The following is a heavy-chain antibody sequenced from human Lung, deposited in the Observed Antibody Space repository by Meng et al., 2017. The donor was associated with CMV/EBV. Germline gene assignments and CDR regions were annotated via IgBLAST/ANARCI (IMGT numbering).Heavy chain of an antibody. CDR3: VTSRLRAGPRETDY. CDR2: ISHDGSKE. Sequence: GGSXRLXFAASGFTFSNYGMHWVRQTPGKGPQWVALISHDGSKESYADSVKGRFTISRDNSKNTLFLSVKSLRVEDSAIDYCVTSRLRAGPRETDYWRQGTLVTVSS. D-gene: IGHD1-26*01. J-gene: IGHJ4*02. V-gene: IGHV3-30*06. CDR1: GFTFSNYG.